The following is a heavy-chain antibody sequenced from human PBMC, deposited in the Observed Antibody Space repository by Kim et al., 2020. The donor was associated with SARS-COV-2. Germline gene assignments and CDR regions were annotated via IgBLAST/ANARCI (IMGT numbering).Heavy chain of an antibody. D-gene: IGHD1-26*01. J-gene: IGHJ4*02. CDR1: GGSISSSSYY. CDR3: ARPGGRGLDY. V-gene: IGHV4-39*01. CDR2: IYYSGST. Sequence: SETLSLTCTVSGGSISSSSYYWGWIRQPPGKGLEWIGSIYYSGSTYYNPSLKSRVTISVDTSKNQFSLKLSSVTAADTAVYYCARPGGRGLDYWGQGTLVTVSS.